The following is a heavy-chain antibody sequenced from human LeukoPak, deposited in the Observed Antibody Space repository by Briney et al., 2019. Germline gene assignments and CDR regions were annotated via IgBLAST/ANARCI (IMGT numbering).Heavy chain of an antibody. CDR2: IYYSGST. CDR1: GGSISSGGYY. Sequence: SETLSLTCTVSGGSISSGGYYWSWTRQHPGKGLEWIGYIYYSGSTYYNPSLKSRVTISVDTSKNQFSLKLSSVTAADTAVYYCARESTDGVRFDYWGQGTLVTVSS. CDR3: ARESTDGVRFDY. J-gene: IGHJ4*02. D-gene: IGHD5/OR15-5a*01. V-gene: IGHV4-31*03.